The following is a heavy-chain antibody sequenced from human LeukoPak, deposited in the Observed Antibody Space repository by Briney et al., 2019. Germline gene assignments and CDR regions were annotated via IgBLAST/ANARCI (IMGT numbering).Heavy chain of an antibody. D-gene: IGHD3-10*01. CDR3: ARVGYYGSGSFGIKYYYYYYMDV. Sequence: SQTLSLTCTVSGGFISSGSYYWSWIRQPAGKGLEWIGRIYTSGSTNYNPSLKSRVTISVDTSKNQFSLKLSSVTAADTAVYYCARVGYYGSGSFGIKYYYYYYMDVWGKGTTVTISS. J-gene: IGHJ6*03. V-gene: IGHV4-61*02. CDR2: IYTSGST. CDR1: GGFISSGSYY.